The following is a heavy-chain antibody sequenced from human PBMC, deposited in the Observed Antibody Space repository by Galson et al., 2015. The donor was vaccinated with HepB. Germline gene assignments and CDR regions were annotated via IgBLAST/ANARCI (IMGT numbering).Heavy chain of an antibody. CDR1: GYTFTTNG. CDR3: ARGWFGELLGAGNYDHYHGLDL. Sequence: SCKASGYTFTTNGISWARQAPGQGLEWMGGIIPILDTSNYADRFQGRLTITADKSTTTAYLELSSLTFQDTAIYFCARGWFGELLGAGNYDHYHGLDLWGQGTTVTVS. D-gene: IGHD3-10*01. V-gene: IGHV1-69*06. CDR2: IIPILDTS. J-gene: IGHJ6*02.